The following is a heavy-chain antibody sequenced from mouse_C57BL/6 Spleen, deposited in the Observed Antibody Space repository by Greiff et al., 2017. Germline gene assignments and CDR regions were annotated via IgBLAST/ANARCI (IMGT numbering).Heavy chain of an antibody. CDR3: ARHGRLPWYFDV. V-gene: IGHV2-6-1*01. J-gene: IGHJ1*03. CDR2: IWSDGST. Sequence: QVQLKQSGPGLVAPSQSLSITCTVSGFSFTSYGVHWVRQPPGKGLEWLVVIWSDGSTTYNSALKSRLSISKDNSKSQVFLKMNSLQTDDTAMYYCARHGRLPWYFDVWGTGTTVTVSS. D-gene: IGHD2-10*01. CDR1: GFSFTSYG.